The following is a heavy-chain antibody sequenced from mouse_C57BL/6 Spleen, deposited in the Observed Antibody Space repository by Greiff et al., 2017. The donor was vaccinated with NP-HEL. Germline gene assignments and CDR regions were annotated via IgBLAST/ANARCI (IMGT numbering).Heavy chain of an antibody. Sequence: EVKLMESGGGLVKPGGSLKLSCAASGFTFSSYAMSWVRQTPGKRLEWVATISDGGSYTYYPDNVKGRFTISRDNAKNNLYLQMSHLKSEDTAMYYCARDTYYYGSSPYFDYWGQGTTLTVSS. J-gene: IGHJ2*01. CDR2: ISDGGSYT. CDR3: ARDTYYYGSSPYFDY. D-gene: IGHD1-1*01. V-gene: IGHV5-4*01. CDR1: GFTFSSYA.